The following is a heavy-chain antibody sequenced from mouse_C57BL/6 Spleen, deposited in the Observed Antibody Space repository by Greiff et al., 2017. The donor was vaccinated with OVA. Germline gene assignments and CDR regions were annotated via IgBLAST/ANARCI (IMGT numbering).Heavy chain of an antibody. V-gene: IGHV5-4*01. Sequence: EVKLMESGGGLVKPGGSLKLSCAASGFTFSSYAMSWVRQTPEKRLEWVATISDGGSYTYYPDNVKGRFTISRDNAKNNLYLQMSHLKSEDTAMYYCARDGGITTVGDFDYWGQGTTLTVSS. CDR3: ARDGGITTVGDFDY. CDR2: ISDGGSYT. J-gene: IGHJ2*01. D-gene: IGHD1-1*01. CDR1: GFTFSSYA.